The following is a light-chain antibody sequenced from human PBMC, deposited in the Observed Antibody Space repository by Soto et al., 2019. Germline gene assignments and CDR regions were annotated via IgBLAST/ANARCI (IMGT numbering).Light chain of an antibody. J-gene: IGKJ1*01. V-gene: IGKV1-5*01. CDR2: DAS. CDR3: QKYNTYWS. CDR1: QSSSSW. Sequence: EIQMTQSPSTLAASLVYRFSITCRASQSSSSWLAWYQQKPGKAPKLLMYDASSLERGVPSRFRGSGSGTEFSLTISGLQHDDFATYYCQKYNTYWSFGQGTKVDIK.